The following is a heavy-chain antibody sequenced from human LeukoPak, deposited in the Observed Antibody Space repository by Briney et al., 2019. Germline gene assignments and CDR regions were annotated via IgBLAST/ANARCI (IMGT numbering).Heavy chain of an antibody. CDR3: ARALFEEGYCSSTSCHPGYYYYMDV. V-gene: IGHV4-31*03. J-gene: IGHJ6*03. Sequence: SETLSLTCTVSGGSISSGGYHWSLIRQHPGEGLEWIGYIYYSGSTYYNPSLKSRVTISVDTSKNQFSLKLSSVTAADTAVYYCARALFEEGYCSSTSCHPGYYYYMDVWGKGTTVTVSS. CDR1: GGSISSGGYH. CDR2: IYYSGST. D-gene: IGHD2-2*01.